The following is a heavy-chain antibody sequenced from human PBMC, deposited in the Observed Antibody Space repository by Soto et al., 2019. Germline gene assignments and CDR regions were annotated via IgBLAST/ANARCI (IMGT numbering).Heavy chain of an antibody. V-gene: IGHV4-59*01. J-gene: IGHJ5*02. Sequence: SQTLSLTCTVSGGSISSYYWSWIRQPPGKGLEWIGYIYYSGSTNYNPSLKSRVTISVDTSKNQFSLKLSSVTAADTAVYYCARKGPDGWFDPWGQGTLVTVSS. CDR1: GGSISSYY. CDR2: IYYSGST. CDR3: ARKGPDGWFDP.